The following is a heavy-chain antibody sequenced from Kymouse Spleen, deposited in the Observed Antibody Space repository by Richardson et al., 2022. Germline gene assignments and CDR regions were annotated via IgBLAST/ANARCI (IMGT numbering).Heavy chain of an antibody. Sequence: QVQLQQWGAGLLKPSETLSLTCAVYGGSFSGYYWSWIRQPPGKGLEWIGEINHSGSTNYNPSLKSRVTISVDTSKNQFSLKLSSVTAADTAVYYCARTMVRGVILHYYGMDVWGQGTTVTVSS. J-gene: IGHJ6*02. V-gene: IGHV4-34*01. CDR3: ARTMVRGVILHYYGMDV. CDR2: INHSGST. CDR1: GGSFSGYY. D-gene: IGHD3-10*01.